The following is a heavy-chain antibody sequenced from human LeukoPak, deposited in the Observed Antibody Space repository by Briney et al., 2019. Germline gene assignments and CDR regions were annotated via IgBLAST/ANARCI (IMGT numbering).Heavy chain of an antibody. CDR3: ARRGTMVRGTYYYYYYMDV. D-gene: IGHD3-10*01. Sequence: PSETLSLTCAVYGGSFSGYYWSWIRQPPGKGLEWIGEINHSGSTNYIPSLKSRVTISVDTSKNQFSLKLSSVTAADTAVYYCARRGTMVRGTYYYYYYMDVWGKGTTVTISS. V-gene: IGHV4-34*01. CDR2: INHSGST. CDR1: GGSFSGYY. J-gene: IGHJ6*03.